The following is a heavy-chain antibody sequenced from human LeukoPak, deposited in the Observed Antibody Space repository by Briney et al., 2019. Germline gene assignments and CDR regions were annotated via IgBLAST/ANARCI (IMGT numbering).Heavy chain of an antibody. V-gene: IGHV3-7*04. D-gene: IGHD3-22*01. CDR2: INQDAGRI. CDR3: ARDPPPDDTSGYLDY. J-gene: IGHJ4*02. CDR1: GFTFSNCW. Sequence: GESLKISCSASGFTFSNCWMTWVRQAPGKGLEWVANINQDAGRIYYVDSVKGRYTISRDNAKNSLYLQMNSLRAEDTAVYYCARDPPPDDTSGYLDYWGQGAPVTVSS.